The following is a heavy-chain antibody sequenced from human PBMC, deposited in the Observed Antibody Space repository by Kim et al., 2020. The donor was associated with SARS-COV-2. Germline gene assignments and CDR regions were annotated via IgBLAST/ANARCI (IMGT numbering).Heavy chain of an antibody. CDR1: GFTFSSYA. CDR2: ISGSGGST. J-gene: IGHJ6*02. Sequence: GGSLRLSCAASGFTFSSYAMSWVRQAPGKGLEWVSAISGSGGSTYYADSVKGRFTISRDNSKNTLYLQMNSLRAEDTAVYYCAKWDSGWTDYYYYYGMDVWGQGTTVTVSS. D-gene: IGHD6-19*01. V-gene: IGHV3-23*01. CDR3: AKWDSGWTDYYYYYGMDV.